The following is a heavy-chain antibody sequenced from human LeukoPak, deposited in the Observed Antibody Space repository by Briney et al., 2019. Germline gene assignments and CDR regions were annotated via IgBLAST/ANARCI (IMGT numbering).Heavy chain of an antibody. CDR3: ARQEGQQLSRSWFDP. D-gene: IGHD6-13*01. CDR1: GGSFSGYY. CDR2: INHSGST. Sequence: SGTLSLTCAVYGGSFSGYYWIWIRQPPGKGLEWIGEINHSGSTNYNPSLKSRVTISVDTSKNQFSLKLSSVTAADTAVYYCARQEGQQLSRSWFDPWGQGTLVTVSS. V-gene: IGHV4-34*01. J-gene: IGHJ5*02.